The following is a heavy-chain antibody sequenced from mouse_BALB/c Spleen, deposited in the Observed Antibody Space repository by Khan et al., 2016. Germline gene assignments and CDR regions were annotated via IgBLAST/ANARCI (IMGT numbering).Heavy chain of an antibody. V-gene: IGHV7-3*02. Sequence: EVELVESGGGLVQPGGSLRLSCATSGFTFTDYYMSWVRQPPGKALEWLGFIRNKANGYTTEYSASVKGRFTISRDNSQSILYLQMNTLRAEDSATYSCARDFLYGWFAYWGQGTLVTVSA. CDR2: IRNKANGYTT. D-gene: IGHD1-1*02. J-gene: IGHJ3*01. CDR3: ARDFLYGWFAY. CDR1: GFTFTDYY.